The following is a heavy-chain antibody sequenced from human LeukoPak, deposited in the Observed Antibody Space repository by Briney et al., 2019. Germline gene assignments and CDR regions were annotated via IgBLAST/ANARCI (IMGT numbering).Heavy chain of an antibody. CDR3: AELGITMIGGV. CDR1: GFIVSNYE. CDR2: IASDGSI. J-gene: IGHJ6*04. Sequence: SGGSLRLSCVASGFIVSNYEMNWVRQAPGKGLEWISFIASDGSIEYADSVKGRFTLSRGNAKNSLYLHMSSLRAEDTAVYYCAELGITMIGGVWGKGTTVTISS. V-gene: IGHV3-48*03. D-gene: IGHD3-10*02.